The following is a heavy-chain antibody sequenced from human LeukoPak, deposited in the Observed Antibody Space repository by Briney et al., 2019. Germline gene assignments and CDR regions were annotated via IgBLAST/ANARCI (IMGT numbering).Heavy chain of an antibody. CDR2: ISYDGSNK. Sequence: PGGSLRLSCAASGFTFSSYAMHWVRQAPGKGLEWVAVISYDGSNKYYADSVKGRFTISRDNSKNTLYLQMNSLRAEDTAVYYCARDSIAVGDYWGQGTLVTVSS. CDR1: GFTFSSYA. D-gene: IGHD6-19*01. J-gene: IGHJ4*02. V-gene: IGHV3-30*04. CDR3: ARDSIAVGDY.